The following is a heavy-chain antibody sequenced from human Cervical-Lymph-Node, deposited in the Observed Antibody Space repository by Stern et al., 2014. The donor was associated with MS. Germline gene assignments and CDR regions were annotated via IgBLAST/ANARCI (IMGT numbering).Heavy chain of an antibody. Sequence: VQLLESGGAVVQPGRSLRLSCAASGFTFSRYGMHWVRQAPGKGLEWETVISYDGNHKYYAAYVKGRFTISRDNSKNTLHLQMNSVTPDDTAIYYCARDYEDTSMLFDHWGQGTLVTVSS. CDR2: ISYDGNHK. D-gene: IGHD2-8*01. CDR1: GFTFSRYG. V-gene: IGHV3-30*03. CDR3: ARDYEDTSMLFDH. J-gene: IGHJ4*02.